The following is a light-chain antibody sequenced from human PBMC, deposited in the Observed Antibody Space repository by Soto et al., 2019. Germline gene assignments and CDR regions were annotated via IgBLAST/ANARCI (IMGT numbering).Light chain of an antibody. Sequence: EIVLTQSPGTLSLSTGARASVSCTESQSVSSSYLAWYQRKPGQAPRLLIYGASSRATGIPDRFSGSGSGTDFNLTISRLEPEDFAMYYCKHYCSSPRTFGQGPKVDIK. CDR2: GAS. V-gene: IGKV3-20*01. J-gene: IGKJ1*01. CDR3: KHYCSSPRT. CDR1: QSVSSSY.